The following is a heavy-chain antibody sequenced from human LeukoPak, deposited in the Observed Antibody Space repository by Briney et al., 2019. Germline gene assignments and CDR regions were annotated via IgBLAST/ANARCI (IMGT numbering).Heavy chain of an antibody. Sequence: GGSLRLSCAASGFTFSTYWMSWVRQAPGKGLEWVANIKQDGSEKYYVDSVKGRFTISRDNAKNSLYLQMNGLRAEDTAEYYCARKRATARGYYYFYYHTDVWGKGTTVTVAS. CDR2: IKQDGSEK. V-gene: IGHV3-7*01. J-gene: IGHJ6*03. CDR3: ARKRATARGYYYFYYHTDV. CDR1: GFTFSTYW. D-gene: IGHD3-10*01.